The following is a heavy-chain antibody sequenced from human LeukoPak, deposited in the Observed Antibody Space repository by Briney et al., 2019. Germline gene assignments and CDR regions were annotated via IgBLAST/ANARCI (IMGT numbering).Heavy chain of an antibody. CDR1: GFTFSGSA. CDR2: IRSKANSYAT. Sequence: PGGSLRLSCAASGFTFSGSAMHWVRHASGKGLGWVGRIRSKANSYATAYAASVKGRFTISRDDSKNTAYLQMNSLKTEDTAVYYCAIDGLGESLDYWGQGTLVTVSS. D-gene: IGHD3-10*01. V-gene: IGHV3-73*01. CDR3: AIDGLGESLDY. J-gene: IGHJ4*02.